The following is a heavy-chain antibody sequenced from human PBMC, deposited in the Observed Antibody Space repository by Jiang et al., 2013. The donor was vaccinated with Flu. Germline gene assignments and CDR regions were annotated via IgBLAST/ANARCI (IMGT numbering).Heavy chain of an antibody. D-gene: IGHD1-26*01. V-gene: IGHV7-4-1*02. CDR2: ITTNTGDP. J-gene: IGHJ4*02. CDR3: ARDAASGRFDY. Sequence: QSGSELKPPGASVKVSCKTSGYTFTGFSINWVRQAPGQGLGWMGWITTNTGDPTYAQGFTRRFVFSLDTSVSTAYLQITGLRAEDTAVYYCARDAASGRFDYWGQGSLVTVYS. CDR1: GYTFTGFS.